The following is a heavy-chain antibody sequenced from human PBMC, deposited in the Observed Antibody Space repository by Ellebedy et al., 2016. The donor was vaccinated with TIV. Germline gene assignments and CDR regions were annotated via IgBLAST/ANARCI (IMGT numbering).Heavy chain of an antibody. CDR1: GFTFSSYS. V-gene: IGHV3-33*08. J-gene: IGHJ6*02. Sequence: GESLKISCAASGFTFSSYSMNWVRQAPGKGLEWVAVIWYDGSNKYYSDSVKGRFTISRDNSKNTLYLQMNSLRAEDTAVYYCAIYGDTGGMDVWGQGTTVTVSS. CDR2: IWYDGSNK. CDR3: AIYGDTGGMDV. D-gene: IGHD4-17*01.